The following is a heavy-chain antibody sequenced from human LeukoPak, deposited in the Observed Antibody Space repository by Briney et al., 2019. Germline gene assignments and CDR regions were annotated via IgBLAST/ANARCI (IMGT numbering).Heavy chain of an antibody. CDR3: AKVLGRGYYYIDV. Sequence: GGSLRLSCVASGFTFSSYGMHWVRQAPGKGLEWVALIWYDGTNKYYADSVKGRCTISRDNSKNTLYMQMSSLRAEDTAVYYCAKVLGRGYYYIDVWGKGTTVTVSS. V-gene: IGHV3-33*06. CDR2: IWYDGTNK. CDR1: GFTFSSYG. D-gene: IGHD1-1*01. J-gene: IGHJ6*03.